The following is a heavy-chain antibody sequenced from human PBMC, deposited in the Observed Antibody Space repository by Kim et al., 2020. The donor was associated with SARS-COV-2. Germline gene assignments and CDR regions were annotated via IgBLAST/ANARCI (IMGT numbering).Heavy chain of an antibody. J-gene: IGHJ6*02. CDR1: GYTFTNYG. Sequence: ASVKVSCKASGYTFTNYGISWVRQAPGQGLEWMGWISGYNGYTNYAQELQGRVTMTTDTSTTTAYMELGRLKSDDTAVYYCARESVVRGVVGLISPYYYYFMDVWGQGTTVTVSS. CDR2: ISGYNGYT. D-gene: IGHD3-10*01. CDR3: ARESVVRGVVGLISPYYYYFMDV. V-gene: IGHV1-18*01.